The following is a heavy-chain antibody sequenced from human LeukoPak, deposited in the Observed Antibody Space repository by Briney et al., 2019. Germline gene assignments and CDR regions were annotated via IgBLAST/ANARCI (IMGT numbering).Heavy chain of an antibody. CDR1: GYTFTSYS. CDR2: ISAYNGNT. V-gene: IGHV1-18*01. J-gene: IGHJ4*02. CDR3: ARVKGYYDYVWGSYRYSPTDY. Sequence: ASVKVSCKASGYTFTSYSISWVRQAPGQGLEWMGWISAYNGNTNYAQKLQGRVTMTTDTSTSTAYMELRSLRSDDTAVYYCARVKGYYDYVWGSYRYSPTDYWGQGTLVTVSS. D-gene: IGHD3-16*02.